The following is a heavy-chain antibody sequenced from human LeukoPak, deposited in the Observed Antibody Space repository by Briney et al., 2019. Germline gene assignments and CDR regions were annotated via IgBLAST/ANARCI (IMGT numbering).Heavy chain of an antibody. CDR1: GGSISSNY. J-gene: IGHJ5*02. V-gene: IGHV4-59*01. Sequence: PSETLSLTCTVSGGSISSNYWSWIRQPPGKGLEWIGYIYYSGSSNYNPSLKSRVTISVDTYKHQFSLKVSSVSAADTAVYYCARNARYNWFDPWGQGTLVTVSS. CDR3: ARNARYNWFDP. CDR2: IYYSGSS.